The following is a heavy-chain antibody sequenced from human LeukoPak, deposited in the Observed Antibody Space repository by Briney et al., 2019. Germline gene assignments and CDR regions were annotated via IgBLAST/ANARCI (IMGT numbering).Heavy chain of an antibody. V-gene: IGHV2-5*01. J-gene: IGHJ4*02. CDR2: NHWNAAD. CDR1: GFSLSTSGVG. Sequence: ESGPTLVNPTQPLTLTCTFSGFSLSTSGVGVGWIRQPPGKALEWLSVNHWNAADHYSPSLNSRLTITEDTSKNQVVLTMTDMDPVDTATYYCAHRTVGNSFDYWGQGILVTVSS. D-gene: IGHD1-26*01. CDR3: AHRTVGNSFDY.